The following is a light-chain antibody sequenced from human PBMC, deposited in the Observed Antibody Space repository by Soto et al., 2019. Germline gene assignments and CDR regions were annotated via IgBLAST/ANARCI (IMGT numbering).Light chain of an antibody. CDR1: QSLLHSNGYNY. CDR3: MQALQTPS. J-gene: IGKJ4*01. V-gene: IGKV2-28*01. CDR2: LGS. Sequence: VMSQSPLSLSVTTGEPASISCRYSQSLLHSNGYNYLDWYLQKPGQSPHLLIYLGSFRAAGVSDRFSGSGSGTDFTLKISRVEAADVGVYYCMQALQTPSFGGGTKVEIK.